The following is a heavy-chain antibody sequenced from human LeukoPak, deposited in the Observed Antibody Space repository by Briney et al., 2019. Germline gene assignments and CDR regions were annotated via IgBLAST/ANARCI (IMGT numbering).Heavy chain of an antibody. D-gene: IGHD2-2*01. CDR1: GYTFTSYG. Sequence: PGASVKVSCKASGYTFTSYGISWVRQAPGQGLEWMGWISAYNGNTNYAQKLQGRVTMTTDTSTSTAYMELRSLRSDDTAVYYCARSFRPCSSTSCYFSFDFWGQGIQVAVSS. CDR2: ISAYNGNT. CDR3: ARSFRPCSSTSCYFSFDF. V-gene: IGHV1-18*01. J-gene: IGHJ4*02.